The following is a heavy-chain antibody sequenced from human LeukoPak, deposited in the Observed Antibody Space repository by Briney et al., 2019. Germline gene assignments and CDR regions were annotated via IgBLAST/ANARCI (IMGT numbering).Heavy chain of an antibody. Sequence: GGSLRLSCAASGFTFSSYAMSWVRQAPGKGLEWVSAISGSGGSTYYADSVKGRFTISRDNSKNTLYLQMNSLRAEDTAVYYCAKDRYYDILTGYYYYYGMDVWGQGTTVTVSS. CDR3: AKDRYYDILTGYYYYYGMDV. V-gene: IGHV3-23*01. J-gene: IGHJ6*02. D-gene: IGHD3-9*01. CDR2: ISGSGGST. CDR1: GFTFSSYA.